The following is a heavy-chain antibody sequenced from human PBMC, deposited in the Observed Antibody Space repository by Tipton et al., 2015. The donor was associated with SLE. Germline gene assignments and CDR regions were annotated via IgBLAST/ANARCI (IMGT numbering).Heavy chain of an antibody. J-gene: IGHJ4*02. D-gene: IGHD3-22*01. CDR1: GGSINSGGYY. V-gene: IGHV4-31*03. CDR2: IYYSGST. Sequence: TLSLTCTVSGGSINSGGYYWSWIRQHPGKGLEWIGYIYYSGSTYHNPSLKSRVTISVDTSKNQFSLKLSSVTAADTAVYYCARGYDSTRGLLGWFFDYWGQGTLVTVSS. CDR3: ARGYDSTRGLLGWFFDY.